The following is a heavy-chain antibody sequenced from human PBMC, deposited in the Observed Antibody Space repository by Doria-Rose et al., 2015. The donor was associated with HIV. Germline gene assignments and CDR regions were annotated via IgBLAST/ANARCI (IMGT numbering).Heavy chain of an antibody. D-gene: IGHD7-27*01. CDR3: ANIGNWGSVDS. CDR1: GGSISSGTFF. V-gene: IGHV4-39*07. J-gene: IGHJ4*02. CDR2: IYYSGTP. Sequence: QVQLQESGPGLVKPSETLSLTCTVSGGSISSGTFFWGWIRQPPGQGLEWIGSIYYSGTPFYSPSLKSRVAMSIDTSKTHFSLKLSSVTAADTAVYYCANIGNWGSVDSWGRGILVTVSS.